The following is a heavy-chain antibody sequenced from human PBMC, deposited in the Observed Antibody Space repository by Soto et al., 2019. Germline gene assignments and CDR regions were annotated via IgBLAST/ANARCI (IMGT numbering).Heavy chain of an antibody. V-gene: IGHV1-18*04. D-gene: IGHD3-3*01. CDR3: ARDKYYDFWSGYAYYYYGMDV. CDR2: ISAYNGNT. J-gene: IGHJ6*02. CDR1: GYTFTSYG. Sequence: ASVKVSCKASGYTFTSYGISWVRQAPGQGLEWMGWISAYNGNTNYAQKLQGRVTMTTDTSTSTAYMELRSLRSDDTAVYYCARDKYYDFWSGYAYYYYGMDVWGQGTTVTV.